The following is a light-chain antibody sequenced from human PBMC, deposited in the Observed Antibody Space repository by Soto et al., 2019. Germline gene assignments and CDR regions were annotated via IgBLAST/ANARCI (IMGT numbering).Light chain of an antibody. Sequence: QSVLTQPASVSGSPGQSITISCTGTSSDIGGYNYVSWYQQHPGKAPKLMIYAVSNRPSGVSNRFSGSKSGNTASLTISGLQAEDEADYCCSSYTSSRPHWVFGVGTKLTVL. CDR1: SSDIGGYNY. V-gene: IGLV2-14*01. CDR2: AVS. J-gene: IGLJ3*02. CDR3: SSYTSSRPHWV.